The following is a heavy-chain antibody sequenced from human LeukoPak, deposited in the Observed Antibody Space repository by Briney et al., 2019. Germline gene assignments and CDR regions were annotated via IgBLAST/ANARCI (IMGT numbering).Heavy chain of an antibody. CDR2: MNPNSGNT. CDR3: ARGIAARLGWTYYYYYYMDV. V-gene: IGHV1-8*01. CDR1: GYTFTSYD. J-gene: IGHJ6*03. Sequence: GASVKVSCKASGYTFTSYDINWVRQATGQGLEWMGWMNPNSGNTGYAQKFQGRVTMTRNTSISTAYMELSSLRSEDTAVYYCARGIAARLGWTYYYYYYMDVWGKGTTVTVSS. D-gene: IGHD6-6*01.